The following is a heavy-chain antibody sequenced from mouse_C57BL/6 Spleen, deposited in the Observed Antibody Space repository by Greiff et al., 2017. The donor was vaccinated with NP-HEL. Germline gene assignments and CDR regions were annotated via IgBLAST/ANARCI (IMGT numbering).Heavy chain of an antibody. CDR1: GYTFTSYW. V-gene: IGHV1-64*01. CDR2: IHPNSGST. Sequence: QVQLQQPGAELVKPGASVKLSCKASGYTFTSYWMHWVKQRPGQGLEWIGMIHPNSGSTNYNEKFKSKATLTVDKSSSTAYMQLSSLTSEDSAVYYCARGGQVVAPFDYWGQGTTLTVSS. J-gene: IGHJ2*01. D-gene: IGHD1-1*01. CDR3: ARGGQVVAPFDY.